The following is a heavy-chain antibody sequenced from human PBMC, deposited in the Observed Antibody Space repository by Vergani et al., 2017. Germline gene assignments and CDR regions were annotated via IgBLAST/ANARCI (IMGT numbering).Heavy chain of an antibody. D-gene: IGHD1-26*01. CDR3: ARETVDIVGATSATGVFDY. CDR1: GGTFSSYA. V-gene: IGHV1-69*18. J-gene: IGHJ4*02. Sequence: QVQLVQSGAEVKKPGSSVKVSCKASGGTFSSYAISWVRQAPGQGLEWMGRIIPIFGTVNYAQKFQGRVTITADESTSTAYMELSSLRSEDTAVYYCARETVDIVGATSATGVFDYWGQGTLVTVSS. CDR2: IIPIFGTV.